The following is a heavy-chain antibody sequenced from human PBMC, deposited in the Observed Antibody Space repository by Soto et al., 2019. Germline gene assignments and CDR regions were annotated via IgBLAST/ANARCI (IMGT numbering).Heavy chain of an antibody. CDR3: ARDGNYLGYGMDV. CDR2: IWYDGSNK. J-gene: IGHJ6*02. Sequence: PGGSLRLSCAASGFTFSSYGMHWVRQAPGKGLEWVAVIWYDGSNKYYADSVKGRFTISRDNSKNTLYLQMNSLRAEDTAVYYCARDGNYLGYGMDVWGQGTTVTVSS. V-gene: IGHV3-33*01. CDR1: GFTFSSYG. D-gene: IGHD4-4*01.